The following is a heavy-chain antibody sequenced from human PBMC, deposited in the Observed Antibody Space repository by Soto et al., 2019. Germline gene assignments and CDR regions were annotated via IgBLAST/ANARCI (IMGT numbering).Heavy chain of an antibody. D-gene: IGHD1-1*01. V-gene: IGHV4-4*07. J-gene: IGHJ5*02. CDR3: VRDGTKTLRDWFDP. CDR2: IYATGTT. CDR1: GASISGFY. Sequence: SETLSLTCTVSGASISGFYWSWIRKSAGKGLEWIGRIYATGTTDYNPSLKSRVMMSVDTSKKQFSLKLRSVTAEDTAVYYCVRDGTKTLRDWFDPWGQGTSVTVSS.